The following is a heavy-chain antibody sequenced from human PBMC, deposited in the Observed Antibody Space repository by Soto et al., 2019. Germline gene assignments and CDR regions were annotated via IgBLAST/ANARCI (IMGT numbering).Heavy chain of an antibody. Sequence: PSETLSLTCAVYGGSFSGYYWSWIRQPPGKGLEWIGEINHSGSTNYNPSLKSRVTISVDTSKNQFSLKLSSVTAADTAVYYCARGRDYYDSRARGTDFDYWGQGTLVTVSS. J-gene: IGHJ4*02. V-gene: IGHV4-34*01. CDR1: GGSFSGYY. CDR3: ARGRDYYDSRARGTDFDY. D-gene: IGHD3-22*01. CDR2: INHSGST.